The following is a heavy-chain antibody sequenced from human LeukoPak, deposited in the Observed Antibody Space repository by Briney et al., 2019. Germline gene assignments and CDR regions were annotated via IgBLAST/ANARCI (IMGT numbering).Heavy chain of an antibody. CDR2: ISGSGGST. CDR3: AKGDSSSWYRGAFDI. D-gene: IGHD6-13*01. V-gene: IGHV3-23*01. CDR1: GFTFCSYA. J-gene: IGHJ3*02. Sequence: PGGSLRLSCAASGFTFCSYAMSCVRDAPGKGLEWVSDISGSGGSTYYADSVQGRFTISRDNSKNTLYLQMNSLRAEDTAVYYCAKGDSSSWYRGAFDIWGQGTMVTVSS.